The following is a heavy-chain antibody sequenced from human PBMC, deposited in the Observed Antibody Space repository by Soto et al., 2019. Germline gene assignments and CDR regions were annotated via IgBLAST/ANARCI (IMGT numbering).Heavy chain of an antibody. CDR3: AKDRGSLYTSSSPLDF. Sequence: AGGSLRLSCAASGFTFTNYAMTWVRQAPGKGLEWVSGISASGGSTYYADSVKGRFTISRDNSKNTLFLQMNSLRAEDTALYYCAKDRGSLYTSSSPLDFWGQGTLVTVSS. CDR1: GFTFTNYA. V-gene: IGHV3-23*01. CDR2: ISASGGST. D-gene: IGHD6-6*01. J-gene: IGHJ4*02.